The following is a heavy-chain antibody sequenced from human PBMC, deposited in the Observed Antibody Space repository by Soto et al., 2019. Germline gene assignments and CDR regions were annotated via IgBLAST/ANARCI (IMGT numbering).Heavy chain of an antibody. CDR1: GFTFSRYA. D-gene: IGHD2-8*01. J-gene: IGHJ4*02. CDR2: ISRDGSSK. CDR3: ARSRNGAVPDSINF. Sequence: QVHLVESGGGVVQPGGSLRHSCAASGFTFSRYAMHWVRQAPGEGLEWVAVISRDGSSKYYGDSVKGRFTVSRDNSNNTLYLSMTSLRPDDTAVFYCARSRNGAVPDSINFWGQGTLVTVSS. V-gene: IGHV3-30-3*01.